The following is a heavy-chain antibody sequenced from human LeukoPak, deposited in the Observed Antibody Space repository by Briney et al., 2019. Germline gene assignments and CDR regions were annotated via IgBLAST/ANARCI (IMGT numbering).Heavy chain of an antibody. Sequence: SETLSLTCTVSGGSISPYYWSWIRQPPGKRLEWIGYINYSGSTNYNPSLKSRVTMSVDTSKNQFSLKVNSVTAADTAVYYCARATSTGYFYFDSWGQGTLVTVSS. V-gene: IGHV4-59*01. CDR3: ARATSTGYFYFDS. J-gene: IGHJ4*02. CDR2: INYSGST. D-gene: IGHD3-22*01. CDR1: GGSISPYY.